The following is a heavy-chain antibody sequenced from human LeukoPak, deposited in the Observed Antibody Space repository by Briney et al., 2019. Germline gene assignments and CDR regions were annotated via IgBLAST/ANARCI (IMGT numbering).Heavy chain of an antibody. J-gene: IGHJ4*02. CDR3: AIGSSGWYPKYYFDY. CDR2: IIPIFGTA. D-gene: IGHD6-19*01. Sequence: GASVKVSCKASGGTFSSYAISWVRQAPGQGLEWMGGIIPIFGTANYAQKFQGRVTITADESTSTAYMELSSLRSEDTAVYYCAIGSSGWYPKYYFDYWGQGTLVTVSS. CDR1: GGTFSSYA. V-gene: IGHV1-69*13.